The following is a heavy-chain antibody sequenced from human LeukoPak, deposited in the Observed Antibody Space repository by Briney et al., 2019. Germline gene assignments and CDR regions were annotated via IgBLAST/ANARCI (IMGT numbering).Heavy chain of an antibody. CDR3: AISSGWYYFDY. V-gene: IGHV4-39*07. J-gene: IGHJ4*02. D-gene: IGHD6-19*01. Sequence: SETLSLTCTVSGGSISSSSYYWGWIRQPPGKGLEWIGSIYYSGSTYYNPSLKSRVTMSVDTSKNQFSLKLSSVTAADTAVYYCAISSGWYYFDYWGQGTLVTVSS. CDR1: GGSISSSSYY. CDR2: IYYSGST.